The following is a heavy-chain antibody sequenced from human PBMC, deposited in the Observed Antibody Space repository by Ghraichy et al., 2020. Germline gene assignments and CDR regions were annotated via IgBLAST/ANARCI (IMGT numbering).Heavy chain of an antibody. D-gene: IGHD4-23*01. CDR2: ITSSSSSI. CDR3: ARESTVGRVYYYDGMDV. J-gene: IGHJ6*02. CDR1: GFTFGSYN. Sequence: GGSLRLTCVASGFTFGSYNMNWVRQSPGKDLEWVSYITSSSSSIFYADSVKGRFTISRDNAQNSLYLQMNSLRDEDTAVYYCARESTVGRVYYYDGMDVWGQGTTVTVSS. V-gene: IGHV3-48*02.